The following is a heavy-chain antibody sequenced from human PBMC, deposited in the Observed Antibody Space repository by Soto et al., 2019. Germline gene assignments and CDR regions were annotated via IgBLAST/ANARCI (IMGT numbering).Heavy chain of an antibody. V-gene: IGHV4-59*01. CDR2: IYYSGST. D-gene: IGHD6-13*01. J-gene: IGHJ5*02. Sequence: PSETLSLTCTVSGGSISSYYWSWIRQPPGKGLEWIGYIYYSGSTNYNPSLKSRVTISVDTSKNQFSLKLSSVTAADTAVYYCERVSQQRNTRGWFDPWGQGTLVTVSS. CDR3: ERVSQQRNTRGWFDP. CDR1: GGSISSYY.